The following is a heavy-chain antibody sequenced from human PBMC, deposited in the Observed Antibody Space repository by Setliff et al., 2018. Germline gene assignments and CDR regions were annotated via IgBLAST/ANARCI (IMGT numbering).Heavy chain of an antibody. J-gene: IGHJ4*02. CDR1: GFSFSNHG. CDR3: AKELIEVLMTGLEF. V-gene: IGHV3-30*02. CDR2: IRHDGNNK. Sequence: HPGGSLRLSCAASGFSFSNHGMHWVRQAPGEGLEWVAFIRHDGNNKYYKDSVRGRFTISRDNSKNTVYLQMNSLRPEDTAVYFCAKELIEVLMTGLEFWGQGTMVTVSS. D-gene: IGHD3-22*01.